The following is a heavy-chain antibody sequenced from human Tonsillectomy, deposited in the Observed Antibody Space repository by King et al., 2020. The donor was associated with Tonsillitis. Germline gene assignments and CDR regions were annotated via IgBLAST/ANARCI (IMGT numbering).Heavy chain of an antibody. D-gene: IGHD3-3*01. CDR3: ARYSDDFWSGYWGYYYYYYMDV. J-gene: IGHJ6*03. CDR1: GFTFSSYW. CDR2: INSDGSST. Sequence: DVQLVESGGGLVQPGGSLRLSCAASGFTFSSYWMHWVRQAPGKGLVWVSRINSDGSSTSYADSVKGRFTISRDNAKNTLYLQMNSLRAEDTAVYYCARYSDDFWSGYWGYYYYYYMDVWGKGTTVTVSS. V-gene: IGHV3-74*01.